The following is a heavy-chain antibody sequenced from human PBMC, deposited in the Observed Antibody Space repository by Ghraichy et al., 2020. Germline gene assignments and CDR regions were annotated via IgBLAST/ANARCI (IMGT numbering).Heavy chain of an antibody. D-gene: IGHD2/OR15-2a*01. CDR1: GYTFTGHG. Sequence: ASVKVSCKASGYTFTGHGITWVRQAPGQGLEGMGWIGAYSDNTNYARKLQGRVTMTTDTSTTTAYMELRTLRSDDTAVYYCARAVESTWHNYGLDVWGQGTTVTVSS. J-gene: IGHJ6*02. CDR2: IGAYSDNT. V-gene: IGHV1-18*01. CDR3: ARAVESTWHNYGLDV.